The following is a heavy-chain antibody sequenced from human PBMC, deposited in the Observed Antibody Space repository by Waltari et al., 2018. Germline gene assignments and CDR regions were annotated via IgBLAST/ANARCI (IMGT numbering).Heavy chain of an antibody. J-gene: IGHJ6*02. CDR2: IYSGGNT. CDR1: GVNININY. D-gene: IGHD3-3*01. CDR3: ARDHHVLRFSYGLDV. V-gene: IGHV3-66*01. Sequence: EEQLVESGGGLVQPGGSLRLSCAVSGVNININYMSWVRQAQGKGLEWVSVIYSGGNTYYADSVKGRFIISRDTSKNTLYLQMNSLRAEDTAIYYCARDHHVLRFSYGLDVWGQGTTVTVSS.